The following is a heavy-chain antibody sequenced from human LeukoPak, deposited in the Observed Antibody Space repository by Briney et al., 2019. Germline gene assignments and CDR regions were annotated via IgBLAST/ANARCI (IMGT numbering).Heavy chain of an antibody. V-gene: IGHV1-69-2*01. CDR1: GYTFTDYY. Sequence: ASVKVSCKVSGYTFTDYYMHWVQQAPGKGLEWMGLVDPEDGETIYAEKFQGRVTITADTSTDTAYMELSSLRYEDTAVYYCATDPGIRGHDYSNYWGQGTLVTVSS. CDR3: ATDPGIRGHDYSNY. J-gene: IGHJ4*02. CDR2: VDPEDGET. D-gene: IGHD4-11*01.